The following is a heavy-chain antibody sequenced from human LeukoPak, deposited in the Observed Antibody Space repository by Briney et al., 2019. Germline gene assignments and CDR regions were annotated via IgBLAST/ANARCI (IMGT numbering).Heavy chain of an antibody. CDR3: ASSRAVYSNYTRYYYYYGMDA. J-gene: IGHJ6*02. V-gene: IGHV4-34*01. CDR2: INHSGST. CDR1: GGSFSGYY. D-gene: IGHD4-11*01. Sequence: PSETLSLTCAVYGGSFSGYYWSWIRQPTGKGLEWIGEINHSGSTNYNPSLKSRVTISVDTSKNQFSLKLSSVTAADTAVYYCASSRAVYSNYTRYYYYYGMDAWGQGTTVTVSS.